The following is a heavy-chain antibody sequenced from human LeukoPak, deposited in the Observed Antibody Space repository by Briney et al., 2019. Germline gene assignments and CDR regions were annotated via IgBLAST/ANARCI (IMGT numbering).Heavy chain of an antibody. V-gene: IGHV1-2*02. J-gene: IGHJ4*02. CDR2: INPNSGGA. CDR3: ARDVGEYCSSTSCYASDY. Sequence: ASVKVSCKASGYTFTGYYIHWVRQAPGQGLEWMGWINPNSGGANYAQKFQGRVTMTRDTSISTAYMELSRLRSDDTAVYYCARDVGEYCSSTSCYASDYWGQGTLVTVSS. CDR1: GYTFTGYY. D-gene: IGHD2-2*01.